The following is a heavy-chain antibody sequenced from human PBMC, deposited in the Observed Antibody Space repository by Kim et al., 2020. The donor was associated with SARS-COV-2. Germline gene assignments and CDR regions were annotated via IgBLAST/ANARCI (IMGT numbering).Heavy chain of an antibody. D-gene: IGHD2-15*01. CDR3: ASSGQGY. J-gene: IGHJ4*02. CDR2: SSSTI. V-gene: IGHV3-48*02. Sequence: SSSTIYYADAVKGRFTISRDNAKNSLYLQMNSLRDEDTAVYYCASSGQGYWGQGTLVTVSS.